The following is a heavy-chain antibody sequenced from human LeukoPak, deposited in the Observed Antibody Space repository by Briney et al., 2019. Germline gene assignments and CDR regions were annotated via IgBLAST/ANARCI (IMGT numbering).Heavy chain of an antibody. CDR2: ISGSGGST. D-gene: IGHD6-19*01. J-gene: IGHJ4*02. V-gene: IGHV3-23*01. CDR1: GVTFSSYA. Sequence: PGGSLRLSCAASGVTFSSYAMSWVRQAPGKGLEWVSAISGSGGSTYYADSVKGRFTISRDNSKNTLYLQMNSLRAEDTAVYYCAKVLGRYSSGRCPMDWGQGTLVTVSS. CDR3: AKVLGRYSSGRCPMD.